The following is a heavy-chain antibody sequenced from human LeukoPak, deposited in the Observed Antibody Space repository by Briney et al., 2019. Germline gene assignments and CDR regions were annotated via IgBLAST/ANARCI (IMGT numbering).Heavy chain of an antibody. CDR3: ASLGYCSGGSCYPGWFDP. D-gene: IGHD2-15*01. CDR2: INHSGST. J-gene: IGHJ5*02. Sequence: SETLSLTCAVYGGSFSGYYWSWLRQPPGKGLEWIGEINHSGSTNYNPSLKSRVTISVDTSKNQFSLKLSSVTAADTAVYYCASLGYCSGGSCYPGWFDPWGQGTLVTVSS. V-gene: IGHV4-34*01. CDR1: GGSFSGYY.